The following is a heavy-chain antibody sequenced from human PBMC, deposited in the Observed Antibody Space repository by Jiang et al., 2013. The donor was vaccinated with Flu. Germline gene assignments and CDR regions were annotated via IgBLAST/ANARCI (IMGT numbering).Heavy chain of an antibody. Sequence: LLKPSETLSLTCAVSGGSISSYYWSWIRQPAGKGLEWIGRIYTSGSTNYNPSLKSRVTMSVDTSKNQFSLKLSSVTAADTAVYYCARSIGYCSSTSCYYNNWFDPWGQGTPGHRLL. CDR1: GGSISSYY. V-gene: IGHV4-4*07. CDR3: ARSIGYCSSTSCYYNNWFDP. CDR2: IYTSGST. J-gene: IGHJ5*02. D-gene: IGHD2-2*03.